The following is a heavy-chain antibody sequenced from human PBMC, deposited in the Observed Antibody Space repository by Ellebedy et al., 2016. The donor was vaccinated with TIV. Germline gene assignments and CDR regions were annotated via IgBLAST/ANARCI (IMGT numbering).Heavy chain of an antibody. CDR2: INPNSGGT. V-gene: IGHV1-2*02. J-gene: IGHJ4*02. Sequence: ASVKVSCXASGYTFTGYYMHWVRQAPGQGLEWMGWINPNSGGTNYAQKFQGRVTMTRDTSISTAYMELSRLRSDDTAVYYCARGPSPRDYDYVWGTSLSLDYWGQGTLVTVSS. CDR1: GYTFTGYY. CDR3: ARGPSPRDYDYVWGTSLSLDY. D-gene: IGHD3-16*01.